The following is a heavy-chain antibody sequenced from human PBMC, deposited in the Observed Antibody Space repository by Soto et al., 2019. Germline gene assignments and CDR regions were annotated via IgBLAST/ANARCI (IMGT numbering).Heavy chain of an antibody. J-gene: IGHJ6*02. D-gene: IGHD6-6*01. Sequence: ASVKVFCKASGYTFTGYYMHWVRQAPGQGLEWMGWINPNSGGTNYAQKFQGRVTMTRDTSISTAYMELSRLRSDDTAVYYCARVEYSSSWYGMDVWGQGTTVTVSS. CDR2: INPNSGGT. V-gene: IGHV1-2*02. CDR3: ARVEYSSSWYGMDV. CDR1: GYTFTGYY.